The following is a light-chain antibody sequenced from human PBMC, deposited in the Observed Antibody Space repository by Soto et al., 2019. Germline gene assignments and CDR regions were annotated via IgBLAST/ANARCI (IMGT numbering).Light chain of an antibody. CDR1: QSVDSTY. J-gene: IGKJ2*01. CDR3: QQFGSSAYT. V-gene: IGKV3-20*01. CDR2: GAS. Sequence: EIVLTQSPGTLSLSPGERATLSCRASQSVDSTYLAWYQQKPSQAPRLLIYGASSRATGIPDRFRGSGSGTDFTLTISRLEPEDFAVYYCQQFGSSAYTFGQGTKLEIK.